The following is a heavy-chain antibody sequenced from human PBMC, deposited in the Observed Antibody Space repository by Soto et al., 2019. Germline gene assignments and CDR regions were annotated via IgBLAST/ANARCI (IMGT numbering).Heavy chain of an antibody. J-gene: IGHJ4*02. Sequence: PGGSLRLSCAASGFTFSSYAMSWVRQAPGKGLEWVSVISGSVVSTYYADSVKGRFTISRDNSKNTLYLQMNSLRAEDTAVYYCAKDTPSVTTYGYWGQGTLVTVSS. CDR3: AKDTPSVTTYGY. V-gene: IGHV3-23*01. CDR2: ISGSVVST. D-gene: IGHD4-17*01. CDR1: GFTFSSYA.